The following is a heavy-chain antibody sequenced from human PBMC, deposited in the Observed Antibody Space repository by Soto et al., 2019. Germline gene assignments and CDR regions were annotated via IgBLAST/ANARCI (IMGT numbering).Heavy chain of an antibody. CDR1: GGTFSSYA. D-gene: IGHD3-3*01. CDR2: IIPIFGTA. V-gene: IGHV1-69*13. J-gene: IGHJ6*02. Sequence: SVKVSCKASGGTFSSYAISWLRQAPGQGLEWMGGIIPIFGTANYAQKFQGRVTITADESTSTAYMELSSLRSEDTAVYYCASSSITIFGVVRSRNGMDVWGQGTTVTVSS. CDR3: ASSSITIFGVVRSRNGMDV.